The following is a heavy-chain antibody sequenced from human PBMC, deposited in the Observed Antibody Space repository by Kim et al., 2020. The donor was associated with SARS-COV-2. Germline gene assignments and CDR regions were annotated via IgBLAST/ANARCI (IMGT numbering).Heavy chain of an antibody. CDR2: LSPSAGST. J-gene: IGHJ4*02. Sequence: ASVKVSCKASGYSFTDYYIHWVRQAPGQGLEWMGILSPSAGSTSHAQKFQGILTLTSDTSTRTGFMELTSLTSDDTAVYYCAKGLGGDDSWGQGTLVIVSS. D-gene: IGHD2-15*01. CDR1: GYSFTDYY. CDR3: AKGLGGDDS. V-gene: IGHV1-46*01.